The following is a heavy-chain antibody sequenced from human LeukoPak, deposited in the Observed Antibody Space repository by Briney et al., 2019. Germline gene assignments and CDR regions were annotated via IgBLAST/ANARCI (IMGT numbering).Heavy chain of an antibody. J-gene: IGHJ4*02. V-gene: IGHV4-59*01. CDR2: IYYSGST. Sequence: SETLSLTCTVSGGSFSSYYWSWIRQPPGKGLEWVGYIYYSGSTNYNPSLKSRVTISVDTSKYQFSLKLSSVTAADTAVYYCASPNCSGGSCYFNSWGQGTLVTVSS. CDR3: ASPNCSGGSCYFNS. D-gene: IGHD2-15*01. CDR1: GGSFSSYY.